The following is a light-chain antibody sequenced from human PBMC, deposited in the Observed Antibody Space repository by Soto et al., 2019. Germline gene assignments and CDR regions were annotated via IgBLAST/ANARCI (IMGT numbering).Light chain of an antibody. J-gene: IGKJ1*01. CDR2: WAS. V-gene: IGKV4-1*01. CDR1: QNVLYSSNHKNY. Sequence: DIVMTQSPDSLAVSLGESATINCKSSQNVLYSSNHKNYIVWYQQKPGQPPKLLIYWASTRQSGVPDRVSGSGYGKDFTLTISGLQAEEVAGYYCEQCFSCPQSFGRGIKVEIK. CDR3: EQCFSCPQS.